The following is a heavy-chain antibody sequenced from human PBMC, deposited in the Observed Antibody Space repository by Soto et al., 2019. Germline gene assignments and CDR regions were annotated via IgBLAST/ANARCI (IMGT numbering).Heavy chain of an antibody. J-gene: IGHJ5*02. CDR2: VSADNVNT. CDR3: ARGPMAGSGWFAP. D-gene: IGHD3-10*01. CDR1: GYTFTTYG. V-gene: IGHV1-18*01. Sequence: ASVKVSCKASGYTFTTYGISWVRQAPGQGLEWMGWVSADNVNTNYAQKIQGRVTMTTDTSTSTAYMELRSLRSDDTAVYYCARGPMAGSGWFAPWGQGTLVTVSA.